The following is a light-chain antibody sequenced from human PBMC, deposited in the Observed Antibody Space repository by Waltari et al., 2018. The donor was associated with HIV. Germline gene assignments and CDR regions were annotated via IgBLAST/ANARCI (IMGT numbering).Light chain of an antibody. J-gene: IGLJ3*02. CDR1: RSDVGSYNL. CDR3: NSYATGSAWV. CDR2: EVT. V-gene: IGLV2-23*02. Sequence: QAALTQPASVSGSPGQSIIISCTGTRSDVGSYNLVPWYQQHPGNAPKLMIYEVTRRPSGVSNRFSGSKSGNTASLTISGLQAEDEADYYCNSYATGSAWVFGGGTKLTVL.